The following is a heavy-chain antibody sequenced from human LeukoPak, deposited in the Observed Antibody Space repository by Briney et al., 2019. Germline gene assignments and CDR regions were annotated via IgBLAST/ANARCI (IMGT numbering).Heavy chain of an antibody. CDR2: IYHSGST. CDR3: ARQGGGIWFGELFPSDY. Sequence: SETLSLTCAVSGASISSSNWLSWVRQPPGKGLEWIGEIYHSGSTNYNPSLKSRVTISVDTSKNQFSLKLSSVTAADTAVYYCARQGGGIWFGELFPSDYWGQGTLVTVSS. J-gene: IGHJ4*02. D-gene: IGHD3-10*01. V-gene: IGHV4-4*02. CDR1: GASISSSNW.